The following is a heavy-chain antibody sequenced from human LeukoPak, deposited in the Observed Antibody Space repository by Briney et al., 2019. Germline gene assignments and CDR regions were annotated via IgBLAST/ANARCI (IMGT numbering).Heavy chain of an antibody. CDR2: IYYSGST. J-gene: IGHJ2*01. CDR3: ARYWGVQLWPHWYFDL. V-gene: IGHV4-59*01. D-gene: IGHD5-18*01. Sequence: SETLSLTCTVSGGSISSYYWSWFRQTPGKGSEWIGYIYYSGSTKYNPSLKSRVTISVDRSKNQFSLKLNSVTAADTAVYYCARYWGVQLWPHWYFDLWGRGSLVTVSS. CDR1: GGSISSYY.